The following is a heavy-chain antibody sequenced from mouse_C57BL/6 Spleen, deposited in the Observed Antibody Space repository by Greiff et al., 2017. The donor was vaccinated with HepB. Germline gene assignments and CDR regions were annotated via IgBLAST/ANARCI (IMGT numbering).Heavy chain of an antibody. CDR2: IHPNSGST. CDR3: ARNWDGLYYYAMDY. J-gene: IGHJ4*01. CDR1: GYTFTSYW. Sequence: QVQLQQSGAELVKPGASVKLSCKASGYTFTSYWMHWVKQRPGQGLEWIGMIHPNSGSTNYNEKFKSKATLTVDKSSSTAYMQLSSLTSEDSAVYYCARNWDGLYYYAMDYWGQGTSVTVSS. V-gene: IGHV1-64*01. D-gene: IGHD4-1*01.